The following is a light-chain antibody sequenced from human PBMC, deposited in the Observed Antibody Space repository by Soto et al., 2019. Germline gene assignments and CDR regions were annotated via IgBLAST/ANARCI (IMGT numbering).Light chain of an antibody. V-gene: IGLV2-14*01. Sequence: QSVLTQPASVSGSPGQSITISCTGTSSDVGGYNYVSWYQHHPGKAPKIMVFEVSNRPSGVSNRFSGSKSGNTASLTISGLQPEDEADYYCSSYTSGTSYVLGTGTKVTVL. CDR3: SSYTSGTSYV. J-gene: IGLJ1*01. CDR1: SSDVGGYNY. CDR2: EVS.